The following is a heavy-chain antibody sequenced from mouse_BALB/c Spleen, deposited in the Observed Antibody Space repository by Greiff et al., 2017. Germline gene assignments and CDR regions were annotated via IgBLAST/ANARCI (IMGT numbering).Heavy chain of an antibody. CDR2: IDPENGDT. Sequence: EVKLMESGAELVRSGASVKLSCTASGFNIKDYYMHWVKQRPEQGLEWIGWIDPENGDTEYAPKFQGKATMTADTSSNTAYLQLSSLTSEDTAVYYCNAWAYDHAGAMDYWGQGTSVTVSS. D-gene: IGHD6-5*01. CDR3: NAWAYDHAGAMDY. CDR1: GFNIKDYY. J-gene: IGHJ4*01. V-gene: IGHV14-4*02.